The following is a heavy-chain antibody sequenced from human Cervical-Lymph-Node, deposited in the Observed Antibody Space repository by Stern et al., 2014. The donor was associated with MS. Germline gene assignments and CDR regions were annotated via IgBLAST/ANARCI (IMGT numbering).Heavy chain of an antibody. CDR3: AKKSVGTTGTTTAFDY. CDR1: GFTFSNYG. V-gene: IGHV3-30*18. CDR2: ISYDADVK. D-gene: IGHD1-1*01. J-gene: IGHJ4*02. Sequence: VQLVESGGGVVQPGTSLRLSCAVSGFTFSNYGMHWVRPAPGKGLEWVAVISYDADVKFYAVSVKGRFTISRDTPKNTMYLQLNSLKVEDTAVYFCAKKSVGTTGTTTAFDYWGQGTLVTVSS.